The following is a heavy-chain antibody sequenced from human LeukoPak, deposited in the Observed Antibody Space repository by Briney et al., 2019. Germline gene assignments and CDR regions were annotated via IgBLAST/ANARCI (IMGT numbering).Heavy chain of an antibody. D-gene: IGHD6-19*01. CDR1: GFTFDDYG. V-gene: IGHV3-20*01. J-gene: IGHJ3*02. Sequence: GGSLRLSCAASGFTFDDYGMSWVRQAPGKGLECVSGINWNGGSTGYADSVKGRFTISRDNAKNSLYLQMNSLRAEDTALYRCARMAGSGWLNAFDIWGQGTMVTVSS. CDR3: ARMAGSGWLNAFDI. CDR2: INWNGGST.